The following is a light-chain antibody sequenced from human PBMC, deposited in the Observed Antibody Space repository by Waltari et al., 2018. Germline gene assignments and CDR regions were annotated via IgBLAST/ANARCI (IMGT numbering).Light chain of an antibody. J-gene: IGLJ3*02. CDR2: DVN. CDR3: FSYTASDAWL. Sequence: QSALTQPASVSGSPGQSITIPCTGSSGDVGGYTYVSWYQQYPGSAPKLIIYDVNKRPSGVSYRFSGSKSGNTASLTISGLQGEDEADYYCFSYTASDAWLFGGGTKLTVL. CDR1: SGDVGGYTY. V-gene: IGLV2-14*01.